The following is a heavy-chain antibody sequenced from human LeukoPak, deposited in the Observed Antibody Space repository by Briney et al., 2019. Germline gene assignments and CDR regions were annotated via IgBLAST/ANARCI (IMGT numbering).Heavy chain of an antibody. CDR2: ISSNGGST. V-gene: IGHV3-64*01. J-gene: IGHJ4*02. Sequence: GGSLRLSCAASGFTFSSYAMSWVRQAPGKGLAYVSAISSNGGSTYYANSVKGRFTISRDNSKNTLYLQMGSLRAEDMAVYYCAREYGLSSGWYYYFDYWGQGTLVTVSS. CDR1: GFTFSSYA. CDR3: AREYGLSSGWYYYFDY. D-gene: IGHD6-19*01.